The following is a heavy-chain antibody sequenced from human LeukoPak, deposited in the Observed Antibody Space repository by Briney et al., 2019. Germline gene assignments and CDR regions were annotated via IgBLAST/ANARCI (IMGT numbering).Heavy chain of an antibody. Sequence: VGSLRLSCATSGFTFNNNAMSCVRQAPGHRLEWFSAINGGGDATEYADSVKGRVAISRDNSKNTLYLQMNSLRPEDTAVYYCARCTASCYANAFDVWGQGTLLTVSS. CDR2: INGGGDAT. D-gene: IGHD2-2*01. CDR1: GFTFNNNA. V-gene: IGHV3-23*01. CDR3: ARCTASCYANAFDV. J-gene: IGHJ3*01.